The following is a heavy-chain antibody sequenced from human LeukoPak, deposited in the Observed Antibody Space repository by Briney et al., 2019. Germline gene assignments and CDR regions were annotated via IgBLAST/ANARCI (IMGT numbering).Heavy chain of an antibody. V-gene: IGHV3-33*01. CDR3: ARLPSDPSGSYYYAFDI. D-gene: IGHD1-26*01. CDR1: GFTFSSYG. CDR2: IWYDGSNK. Sequence: PGGSLRLSCAASGFTFSSYGIHWVRQAPGKGLEWVAVIWYDGSNKYYADSVKGRFTISRDNSKNTLYLQMNSLRAEDTAVYYCARLPSDPSGSYYYAFDIWGQGTMVTVSS. J-gene: IGHJ3*02.